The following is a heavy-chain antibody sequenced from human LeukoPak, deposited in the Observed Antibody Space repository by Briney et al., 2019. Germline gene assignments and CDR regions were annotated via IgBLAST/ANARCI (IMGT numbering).Heavy chain of an antibody. CDR1: GFTVTDNY. CDR2: IYPDGRT. Sequence: RGSLRLSCAVSGFTVTDNYMSWVRQAPGKGLQWVSVIYPDGRTYYADSVKGRFTISRDISRNTLLLQMNNLRADDTAVHYCARTNPVYGDYDYWGQGTLVTVSS. D-gene: IGHD4-17*01. V-gene: IGHV3-53*01. J-gene: IGHJ4*02. CDR3: ARTNPVYGDYDY.